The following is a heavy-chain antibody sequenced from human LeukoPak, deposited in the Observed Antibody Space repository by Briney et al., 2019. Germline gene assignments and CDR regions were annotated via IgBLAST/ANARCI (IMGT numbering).Heavy chain of an antibody. CDR1: GFTFSSYW. CDR2: INSDGSST. D-gene: IGHD6-19*01. CDR3: AAIAVAADFDY. J-gene: IGHJ4*02. Sequence: PGRSLRLSCAASGFTFSSYWMHWVRQAPGKGLVWVSRINSDGSSTSYADSVKGRFTISRDNAKSTLYLQMNSLRAEDTAVYYCAAIAVAADFDYWGQGTLVTVSS. V-gene: IGHV3-74*01.